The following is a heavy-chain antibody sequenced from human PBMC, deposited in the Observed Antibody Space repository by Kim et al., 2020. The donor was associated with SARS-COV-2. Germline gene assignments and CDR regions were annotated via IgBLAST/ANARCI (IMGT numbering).Heavy chain of an antibody. Sequence: ASVKVSCGASGYVFNSYGLNWVRQVPGRGLEWLGWINTNTGNPTYAQGFTGRFVFSLDTSVSTAFLQINSLEPEDTGIYYCARDGGVLWFGGQVTPDYWGQGTLVTVSS. CDR3: ARDGGVLWFGGQVTPDY. J-gene: IGHJ4*02. CDR1: GYVFNSYG. V-gene: IGHV7-4-1*02. D-gene: IGHD3-10*01. CDR2: INTNTGNP.